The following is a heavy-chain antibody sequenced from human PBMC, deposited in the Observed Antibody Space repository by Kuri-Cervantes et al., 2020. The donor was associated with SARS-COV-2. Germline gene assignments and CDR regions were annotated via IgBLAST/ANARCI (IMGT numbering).Heavy chain of an antibody. J-gene: IGHJ3*01. D-gene: IGHD3-16*01. CDR2: INPNSGGT. CDR3: ARDQFQAYWEGRDYGALDV. Sequence: ASVKVSCKASGYTFTGYYMHWVRQAPGQGLEWMGWINPNSGGTNYAQKFQGRVTMTRDTSISTAYMELSRLRSDDTAVYYCARDQFQAYWEGRDYGALDVWGQGTMVTVSS. V-gene: IGHV1-2*02. CDR1: GYTFTGYY.